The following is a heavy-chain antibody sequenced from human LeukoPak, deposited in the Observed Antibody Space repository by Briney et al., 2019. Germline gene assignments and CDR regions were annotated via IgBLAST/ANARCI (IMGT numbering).Heavy chain of an antibody. CDR1: GFTFNTYW. CDR3: AREGDIDIVVVPAAMDY. Sequence: GGSLRLSCAASGFTFNTYWMTWVRQSPEKGLEWVANIKEDGSEKYYVDSVKGRFTISRDNAKNSLYLQMNSLRAEDTAVYYCAREGDIDIVVVPAAMDYWGQGTLVTVSS. V-gene: IGHV3-7*01. D-gene: IGHD2-2*01. J-gene: IGHJ4*02. CDR2: IKEDGSEK.